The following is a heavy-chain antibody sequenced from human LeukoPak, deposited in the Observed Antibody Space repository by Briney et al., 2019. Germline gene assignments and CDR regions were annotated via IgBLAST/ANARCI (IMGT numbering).Heavy chain of an antibody. V-gene: IGHV4-4*02. CDR2: IHRDGRT. CDR1: GVSISSSEW. Sequence: SETLPLTCAVSGVSISSSEWWIWVRQPPGQGLEWIGEIHRDGRTRYNPSLKSRVTMSMDYSKNQFSLSVTSVTAADTAIYYCGKTDIYFNPIDYWGPGSLVTVSS. CDR3: GKTDIYFNPIDY. D-gene: IGHD3-9*01. J-gene: IGHJ4*02.